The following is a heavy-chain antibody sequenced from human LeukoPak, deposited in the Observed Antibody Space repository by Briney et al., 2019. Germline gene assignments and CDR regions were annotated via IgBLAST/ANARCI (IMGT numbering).Heavy chain of an antibody. Sequence: PGGSLRLSCEPSGFNFSTNGIHWVRQAPGKGLEWVSFIRVDGTKTFYGDSVRGRFTISRDNFKNTLYLQLSSLRGDDTAVYYCARDFDDVSGNYYYIPDYWGQGTLVTVSS. V-gene: IGHV3-30*02. J-gene: IGHJ4*02. D-gene: IGHD3-10*01. CDR3: ARDFDDVSGNYYYIPDY. CDR1: GFNFSTNG. CDR2: IRVDGTKT.